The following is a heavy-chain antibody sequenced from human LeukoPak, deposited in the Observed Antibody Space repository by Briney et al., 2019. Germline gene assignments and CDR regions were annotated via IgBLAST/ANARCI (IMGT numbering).Heavy chain of an antibody. CDR1: GFTFSTYG. CDR3: AKDPADYGDYGAYYMDV. CDR2: IRYDGSHK. J-gene: IGHJ6*03. D-gene: IGHD4-17*01. V-gene: IGHV3-30*02. Sequence: GGSLRLSCPASGFTFSTYGMHWVRQAPGKGLEWVTFIRYDGSHKNYADSVKGRFTISRDNSKNTVYVQMKSLRAEDTAVYYCAKDPADYGDYGAYYMDVWGKGTTVTVSS.